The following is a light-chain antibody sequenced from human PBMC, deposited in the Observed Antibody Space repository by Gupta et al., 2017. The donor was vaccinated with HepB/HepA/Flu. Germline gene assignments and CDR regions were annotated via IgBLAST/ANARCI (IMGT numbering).Light chain of an antibody. V-gene: IGLV1-40*01. Sequence: QSVVTQPPSVSGAPGQRVTISCTGCSSNIGAGYDVHWYQQLPGTAPKLLIYSNNNRPSGVPDRFSGSKSGTSASLAISGLQTEDEADYYCQSYDSSLSGWVFGGGTKLTVL. CDR3: QSYDSSLSGWV. J-gene: IGLJ3*02. CDR2: SNN. CDR1: SSNIGAGYD.